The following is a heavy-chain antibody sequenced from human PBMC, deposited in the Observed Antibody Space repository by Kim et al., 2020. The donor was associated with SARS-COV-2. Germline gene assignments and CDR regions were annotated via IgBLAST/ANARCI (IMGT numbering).Heavy chain of an antibody. D-gene: IGHD2-15*01. Sequence: SETLSLTYKVSGGSISNYYWSWIRQSPGKGLEWIGYIYSSGNTNYNPSLERRVTITVDTSRNQFSLSLTSVTAADTAVYFCARSFCSGGSCYYNRPFDY. V-gene: IGHV4-4*08. CDR2: IYSSGNT. CDR1: GGSISNYY. J-gene: IGHJ4*01. CDR3: ARSFCSGGSCYYNRPFDY.